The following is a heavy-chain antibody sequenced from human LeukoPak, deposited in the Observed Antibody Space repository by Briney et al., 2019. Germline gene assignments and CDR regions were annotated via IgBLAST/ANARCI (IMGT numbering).Heavy chain of an antibody. CDR2: INSDGYSI. V-gene: IGHV3-74*03. D-gene: IGHD6-19*01. Sequence: PGGSLRLSCAASGFTFSRYWMHWVRQAPGKGLVWVSRINSDGYSITYADSVKGRFTISRDNAKNTLYLQMNSLIAEDTAVYFCTRAGYSSGFDSWGQGTLVTVSS. CDR3: TRAGYSSGFDS. J-gene: IGHJ5*01. CDR1: GFTFSRYW.